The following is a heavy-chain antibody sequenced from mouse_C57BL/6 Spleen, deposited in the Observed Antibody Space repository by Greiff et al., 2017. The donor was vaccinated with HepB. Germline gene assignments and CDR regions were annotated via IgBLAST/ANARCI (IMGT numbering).Heavy chain of an antibody. V-gene: IGHV5-4*03. CDR2: ISDGGSYT. CDR3: ARRTSNYYAMDY. CDR1: GFTFSSYA. J-gene: IGHJ4*01. Sequence: EVQWVESGGGLVKPGGSLKLSCAASGFTFSSYAMSWVRQTPEKRLEWVATISDGGSYTYYPDNVKGRFTISRDNAKNNLYLQMSHLKSEDTAMYYCARRTSNYYAMDYWGQGTSVTVSS.